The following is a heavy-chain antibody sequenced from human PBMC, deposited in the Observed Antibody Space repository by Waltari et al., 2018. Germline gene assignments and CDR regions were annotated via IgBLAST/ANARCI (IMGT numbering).Heavy chain of an antibody. D-gene: IGHD3-10*01. CDR1: GLPFSTYG. J-gene: IGHJ6*02. CDR2: ISGSGGST. Sequence: EVQLLESGGGLVQPGGSLRLSCAASGLPFSTYGMSWVRQAPGKGLEWVSGISGSGGSTHYADSVKGRFTISRDNSKNALYLQMNGLRAEDTAVYYCAKALYGGMDVWGQGTTVTVSS. CDR3: AKALYGGMDV. V-gene: IGHV3-23*01.